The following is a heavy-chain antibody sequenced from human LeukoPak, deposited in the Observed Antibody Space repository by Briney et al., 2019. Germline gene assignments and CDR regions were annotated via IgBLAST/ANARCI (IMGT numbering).Heavy chain of an antibody. Sequence: ERSLRLSCAASGFTFSSYGMHWVRQAPGKGLEWVAVISYDGSNKYYADSVKGRFTISRDNSKNTLYLQMNSLRAEDTAVYYCAKDLASAWGQGTLVTVSS. CDR1: GFTFSSYG. J-gene: IGHJ5*02. CDR3: AKDLASA. V-gene: IGHV3-30*18. CDR2: ISYDGSNK.